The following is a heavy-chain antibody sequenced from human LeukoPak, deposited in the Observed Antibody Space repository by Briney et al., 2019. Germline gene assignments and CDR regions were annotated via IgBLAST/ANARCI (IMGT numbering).Heavy chain of an antibody. Sequence: VASVKVSCKASGGTFSSYTISWVRQAPGQGLEWMGRIIPILGIANYAQKFQGRVTITADKSTSTAYMELSSLRSEDTAVYYCARDRKGATPNFDYWGQGTLVTVSS. V-gene: IGHV1-69*04. J-gene: IGHJ4*02. D-gene: IGHD1-26*01. CDR3: ARDRKGATPNFDY. CDR1: GGTFSSYT. CDR2: IIPILGIA.